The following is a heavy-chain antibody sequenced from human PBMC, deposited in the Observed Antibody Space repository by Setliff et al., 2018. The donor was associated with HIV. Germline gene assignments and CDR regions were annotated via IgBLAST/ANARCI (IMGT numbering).Heavy chain of an antibody. CDR2: ITDTGSKT. D-gene: IGHD3-16*01. J-gene: IGHJ4*02. CDR1: DFRFSDSA. Sequence: ASETLSLSCVASDFRFSDSAMSWVRQTPGKGLEYVSSITDTGSKTYYADSVKGRFTISRDNSKNTLYLQMNSLRAEDTAVYYCAKDYYDFVWGSSLAYWGQGTLVTVSS. V-gene: IGHV3-23*01. CDR3: AKDYYDFVWGSSLAY.